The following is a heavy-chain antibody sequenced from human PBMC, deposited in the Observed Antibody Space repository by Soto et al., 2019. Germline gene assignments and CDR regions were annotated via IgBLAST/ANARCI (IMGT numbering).Heavy chain of an antibody. CDR1: GFTFDDYV. D-gene: IGHD6-19*01. J-gene: IGHJ4*02. Sequence: GGSLRLSCAASGFTFDDYVMHWVRQAPGKGLEWVSLITWDGNFTYYADSLRGRFTMSRDNSNNSLYLELNSLRTDDTALYYCARGGKGVPAPGDYFDYWGQGT. V-gene: IGHV3-43*01. CDR3: ARGGKGVPAPGDYFDY. CDR2: ITWDGNFT.